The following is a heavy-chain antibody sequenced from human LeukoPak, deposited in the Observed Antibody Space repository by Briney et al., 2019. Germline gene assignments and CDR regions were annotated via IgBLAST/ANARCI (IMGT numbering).Heavy chain of an antibody. V-gene: IGHV4-59*01. CDR3: AGGYSGYDDNWFDP. D-gene: IGHD5-12*01. J-gene: IGHJ5*02. Sequence: SETLSLTCTVSGGSISSYYWSWIRQPPGKGLEWIGYIYYSGSTNYNPSLKSRVTISVDTSKNQFSLKLSSVTAADTAVYYCAGGYSGYDDNWFDPWGRGTLVTVSS. CDR1: GGSISSYY. CDR2: IYYSGST.